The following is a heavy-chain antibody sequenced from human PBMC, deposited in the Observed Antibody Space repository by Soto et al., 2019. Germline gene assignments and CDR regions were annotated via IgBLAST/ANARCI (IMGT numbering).Heavy chain of an antibody. CDR1: GFTFSSYS. CDR3: ARDTGSYYRQAY. CDR2: ISSSSSYI. V-gene: IGHV3-21*06. D-gene: IGHD1-26*01. Sequence: GGSLRLSCAASGFTFSSYSMNWVRQAPGKGLEWVSSISSSSSYIYYADSVKGRFTISRDNAKNSLYLQVNSLRAEDTAVYYCARDTGSYYRQAYWRQGTLVTVSS. J-gene: IGHJ4*02.